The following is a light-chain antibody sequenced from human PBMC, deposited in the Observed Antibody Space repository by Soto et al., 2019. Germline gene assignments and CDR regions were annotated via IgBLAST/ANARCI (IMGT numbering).Light chain of an antibody. J-gene: IGLJ3*02. CDR2: EVT. CDR3: SSFASSNTWV. V-gene: IGLV2-8*01. CDR1: SSDVGAYNY. Sequence: QYALTQPPSASGSPGQSVTISCTGTSSDVGAYNYVSWYQQRAGKAPKLVIYEVTKRPSGVPDRFSGSKSANTASLTVSGLQAEDEADYYCSSFASSNTWVFGGGTKLTVL.